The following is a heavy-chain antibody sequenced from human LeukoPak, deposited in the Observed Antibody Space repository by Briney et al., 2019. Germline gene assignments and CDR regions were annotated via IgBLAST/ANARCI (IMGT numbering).Heavy chain of an antibody. J-gene: IGHJ6*03. CDR2: INPSGGST. V-gene: IGHV1-46*01. CDR1: GYTFTGYY. CDR3: ARDGTVVPSDYYYMDV. D-gene: IGHD4-23*01. Sequence: ASVKVSCKASGYTFTGYYMHWVRQAPGQGLEWMRIINPSGGSTSYAQKFQGRVTMTRDMSTSTVYMELSSLRSGDTAVYYCARDGTVVPSDYYYMDVWGKGTTVTVSS.